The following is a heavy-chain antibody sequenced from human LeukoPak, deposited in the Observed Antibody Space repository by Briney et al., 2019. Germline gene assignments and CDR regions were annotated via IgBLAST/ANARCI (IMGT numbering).Heavy chain of an antibody. V-gene: IGHV7-4-1*02. D-gene: IGHD5-18*01. J-gene: IGHJ6*03. CDR1: GYTFTSYA. CDR2: INTNTGNP. Sequence: ASVKVSCKASGYTFTSYAMNCVRQAPGQGLEWMGWINTNTGNPTYAQGFTGRFVFSLDTSVSTAYLQISSLKAEDTGVYYCARREQLWLIGNYYYYMDVWGKGTTVTISS. CDR3: ARREQLWLIGNYYYYMDV.